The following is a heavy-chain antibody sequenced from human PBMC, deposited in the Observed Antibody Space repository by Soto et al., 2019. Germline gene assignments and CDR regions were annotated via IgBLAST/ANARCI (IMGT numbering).Heavy chain of an antibody. J-gene: IGHJ4*02. CDR2: VSRTTKYI. D-gene: IGHD1-26*01. CDR3: ERDAEELTSNFEA. V-gene: IGHV3-21*06. CDR1: GFAFPSYS. Sequence: RGGSLRLSCAASGFAFPSYSMNWVRQAPGKGLEWVSSVSRTTKYIYYSDVLKARFNLSRDKAKNSLYLEMNRLGAEDTGVYYCERDAEELTSNFEAWGQGTLITVSS.